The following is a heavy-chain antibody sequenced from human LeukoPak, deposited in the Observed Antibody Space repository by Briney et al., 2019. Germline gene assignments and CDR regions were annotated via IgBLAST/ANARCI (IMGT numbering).Heavy chain of an antibody. CDR1: GFTFSSYA. D-gene: IGHD3-22*01. CDR3: AKVSRITMIVVVIPSFDY. Sequence: GGSLRLSCAASGFTFSSYAMSWVRQAPGKGLEWVSAISGSGGSTYYADSVKGRFTISRDNSKNTLYLQMNSLRAEDTAVYYCAKVSRITMIVVVIPSFDYWGQGTLVTVSS. J-gene: IGHJ4*02. V-gene: IGHV3-23*01. CDR2: ISGSGGST.